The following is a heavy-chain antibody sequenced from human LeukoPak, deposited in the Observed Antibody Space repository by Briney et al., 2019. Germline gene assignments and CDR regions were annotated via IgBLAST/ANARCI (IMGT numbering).Heavy chain of an antibody. CDR3: ARGPRITVVRGGQWYYYMDV. CDR2: MNSNSGNT. D-gene: IGHD3-10*01. V-gene: IGHV1-8*01. J-gene: IGHJ6*03. CDR1: GYTFTSYD. Sequence: ASVKVSCKASGYTFTSYDINWVRQATGQGLEWMGWMNSNSGNTGYAQKFQGRVTMTRDTSTSTVYMELSSLRSEDTAVYYCARGPRITVVRGGQWYYYMDVWGKGTTVTISS.